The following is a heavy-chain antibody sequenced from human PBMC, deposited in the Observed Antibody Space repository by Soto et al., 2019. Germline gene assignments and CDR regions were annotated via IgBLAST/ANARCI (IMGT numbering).Heavy chain of an antibody. CDR2: VNGGGGVT. Sequence: GGSLRLSCAASGFTYSDYWMHWVRQAPGKEPVWVSRVNGGGGVTYYADSVRGRFIISRDNSKNTLYLEMNSLGVEDTAVYYCARGYDAAQYYFDSWGQGTLVTVSS. CDR1: GFTYSDYW. J-gene: IGHJ4*02. D-gene: IGHD3-16*01. CDR3: ARGYDAAQYYFDS. V-gene: IGHV3-74*01.